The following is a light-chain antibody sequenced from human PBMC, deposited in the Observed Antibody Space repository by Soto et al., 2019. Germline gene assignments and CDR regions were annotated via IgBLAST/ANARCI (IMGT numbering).Light chain of an antibody. CDR2: GAS. V-gene: IGKV3-20*01. J-gene: IGKJ4*01. Sequence: EIVLTQSPGTLSFSPGERATLSCRASQSVSSSYLAWYHQKPGQAPRLLSYGASSRATGIPDRFSGSGSGTDFTLTISRLEPDDFAVYFCQHYGRSCSFCGGTKVEIK. CDR3: QHYGRSCS. CDR1: QSVSSSY.